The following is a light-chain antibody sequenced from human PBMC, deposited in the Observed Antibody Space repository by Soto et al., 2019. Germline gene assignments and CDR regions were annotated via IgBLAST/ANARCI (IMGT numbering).Light chain of an antibody. J-gene: IGKJ4*01. Sequence: DIQMPQYPSSLSASVGDRVTITCRASQGISIYLAWYQQKPGKVPKLLIYAASTLQSGVPSRFSGSASGTDFTLTISSLQPEDVATYYCQKYNSAPLTFGGGTKVEIK. CDR3: QKYNSAPLT. V-gene: IGKV1-27*01. CDR1: QGISIY. CDR2: AAS.